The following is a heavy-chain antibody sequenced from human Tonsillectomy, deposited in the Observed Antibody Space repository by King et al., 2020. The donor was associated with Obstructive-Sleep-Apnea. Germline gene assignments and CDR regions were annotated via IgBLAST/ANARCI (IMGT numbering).Heavy chain of an antibody. CDR1: GFSFSDFY. V-gene: IGHV3-11*01. Sequence: VQLVESGGGLVKPGGSLRLSCAASGFSFSDFYISWIRQAPGKGLEWISKISTRGSAIYHADSVRGRFTISRDNAKNSLYLQMNSLRADDTAVYYCARERGMATIRGWLNVFDVWGQGTMVTVSS. CDR2: ISTRGSAI. CDR3: ARERGMATIRGWLNVFDV. D-gene: IGHD5-24*01. J-gene: IGHJ3*01.